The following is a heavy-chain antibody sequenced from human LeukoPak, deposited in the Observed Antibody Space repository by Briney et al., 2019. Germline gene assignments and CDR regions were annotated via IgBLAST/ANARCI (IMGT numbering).Heavy chain of an antibody. CDR2: IYYSGST. J-gene: IGHJ4*02. CDR3: ARALHTPGWPYSGSPVRPFDY. Sequence: SETLSLTCTVSGGSISSGDYYWSWIRQPPGKGLEWIGYIYYSGSTYYNPSLKSRVTISVDTSKNQFSLRLSSVTAADTAVYYCARALHTPGWPYSGSPVRPFDYWGQGTLVTVSS. D-gene: IGHD1-26*01. V-gene: IGHV4-30-4*08. CDR1: GGSISSGDYY.